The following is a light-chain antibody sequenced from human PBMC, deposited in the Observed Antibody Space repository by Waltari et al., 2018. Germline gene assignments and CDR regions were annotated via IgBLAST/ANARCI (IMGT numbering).Light chain of an antibody. CDR3: AAWDDSLNGVV. CDR1: SSNIGSNT. J-gene: IGLJ2*01. Sequence: QSVLTQPPSASGTPGQRVTISCSGRSSNIGSNTVNWYQQHPGTAPKLLIYRNNQRPSGVPDRFSGSKSGTSASLAISGLQSEDEADYYCAAWDDSLNGVVFAGGTKLTV. CDR2: RNN. V-gene: IGLV1-44*01.